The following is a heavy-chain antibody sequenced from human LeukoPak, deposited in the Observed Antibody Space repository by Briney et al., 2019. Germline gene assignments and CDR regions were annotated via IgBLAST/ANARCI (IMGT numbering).Heavy chain of an antibody. Sequence: GGSLRLSCAASGFTVSSNYMSWVRQAPGKGLEWVSVIYSGGSTYYADSVKGRYTISRDNSKNTLYLQMNSLRAEDTAVYYCARESPYYYDSSGYNGGGYWGQGTLVTVSS. V-gene: IGHV3-66*01. J-gene: IGHJ4*02. CDR1: GFTVSSNY. CDR2: IYSGGST. CDR3: ARESPYYYDSSGYNGGGY. D-gene: IGHD3-22*01.